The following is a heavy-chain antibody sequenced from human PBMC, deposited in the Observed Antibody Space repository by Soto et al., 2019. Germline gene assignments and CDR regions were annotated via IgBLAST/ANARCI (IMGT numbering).Heavy chain of an antibody. CDR2: INLSGST. V-gene: IGHV4-34*01. Sequence: SETLSLTCAVYGGSFSDYSWSWIRQPPGKGLEWIGDINLSGSTNYSPSLKSRVTISVDTSKHQFSLRLGSVTAADTAVYYCARRVVVYYYMDVWGKGTPVTVSS. J-gene: IGHJ6*03. CDR1: GGSFSDYS. CDR3: ARRVVVYYYMDV. D-gene: IGHD3-22*01.